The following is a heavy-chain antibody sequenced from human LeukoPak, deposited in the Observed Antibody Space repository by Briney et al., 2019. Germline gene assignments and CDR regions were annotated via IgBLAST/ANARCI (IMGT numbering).Heavy chain of an antibody. CDR3: AKDMGRYFDWTFDY. Sequence: PGRSLRLSCAASGFTFDDYAMYWVRQAPGKGLEWVSGISWNSGSIGYADSVKGRFTISRDNAKSSLYLQMNSLRAEDMALYYCAKDMGRYFDWTFDYWGQGTLVTVSS. CDR2: ISWNSGSI. V-gene: IGHV3-9*03. J-gene: IGHJ4*02. CDR1: GFTFDDYA. D-gene: IGHD3-9*01.